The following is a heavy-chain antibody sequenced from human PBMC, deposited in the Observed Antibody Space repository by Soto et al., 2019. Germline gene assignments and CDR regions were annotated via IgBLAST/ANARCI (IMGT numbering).Heavy chain of an antibody. Sequence: ASVKVSCKASGYTFTGYYLHWVRQAPGQGLEWMGWINPNSGGTNYAQRFQGRVTMTRDTSISTAYMELSRLRSDDTAVYYCARGRTGTTSYFDYWGQGNLVTVSS. J-gene: IGHJ4*02. CDR1: GYTFTGYY. D-gene: IGHD1-1*01. CDR3: ARGRTGTTSYFDY. CDR2: INPNSGGT. V-gene: IGHV1-2*02.